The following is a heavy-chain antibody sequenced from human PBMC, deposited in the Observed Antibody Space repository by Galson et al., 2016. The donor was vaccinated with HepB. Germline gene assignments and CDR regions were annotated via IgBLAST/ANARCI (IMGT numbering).Heavy chain of an antibody. CDR1: GFTFSSYW. CDR3: ARDLMRPYNWFDP. J-gene: IGHJ5*02. Sequence: SLRLSCAASGFTFSSYWMHWVRQAPGKGLVWVSRISSDGSSTSYADSVKGRFTISRDNAKNTLYLQMNSLRAEDTAVYYCARDLMRPYNWFDPWGQGALVTVSS. CDR2: ISSDGSST. V-gene: IGHV3-74*01.